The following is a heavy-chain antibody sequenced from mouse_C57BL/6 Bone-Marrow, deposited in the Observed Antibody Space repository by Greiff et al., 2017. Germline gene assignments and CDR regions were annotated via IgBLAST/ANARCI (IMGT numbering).Heavy chain of an antibody. Sequence: EVQLQQSGAELVRPGASVKLSCTASGFNIKDDYMHWVKQRPEQGLEWIGWIDPENGDTEYASKFQGKATITADTSSNTAYLQLSSLTSEDTAVYYCTTLNWFWFAYWGQGTLVTVSA. V-gene: IGHV14-4*01. D-gene: IGHD4-1*01. CDR1: GFNIKDDY. CDR2: IDPENGDT. CDR3: TTLNWFWFAY. J-gene: IGHJ3*01.